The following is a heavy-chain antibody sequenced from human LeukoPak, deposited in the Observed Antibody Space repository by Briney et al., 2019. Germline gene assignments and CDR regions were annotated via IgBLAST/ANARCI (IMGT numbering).Heavy chain of an antibody. D-gene: IGHD2-15*01. CDR2: IYTSGST. Sequence: SQTLSLTWIVSGASISSGSYYWSWIRQPAGKGLEWFGRIYTSGSTNYNPSLKSRVTISVDTSKNQFSLKLSSVTAADTAVYYCARDRLYCSGGSCYSWWIDPWGQGTLVTVSS. CDR1: GASISSGSYY. J-gene: IGHJ5*02. CDR3: ARDRLYCSGGSCYSWWIDP. V-gene: IGHV4-61*02.